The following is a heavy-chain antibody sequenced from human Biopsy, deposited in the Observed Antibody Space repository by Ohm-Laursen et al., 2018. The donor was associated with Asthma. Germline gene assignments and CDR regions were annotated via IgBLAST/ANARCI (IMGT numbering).Heavy chain of an antibody. D-gene: IGHD2-2*01. V-gene: IGHV1-69*13. CDR2: VNSVFGTT. CDR1: GVTFTTYV. J-gene: IGHJ4*02. Sequence: SVYASRKSLGVTFTTYVIGWVGQAPGQGVEGMGGVNSVFGTTTYPQKFQDRVTITEDDSTSTVYMELSRLRSEDTAVYYCARKAGCCSSRTCYSLDFWGQGTLVTVSS. CDR3: ARKAGCCSSRTCYSLDF.